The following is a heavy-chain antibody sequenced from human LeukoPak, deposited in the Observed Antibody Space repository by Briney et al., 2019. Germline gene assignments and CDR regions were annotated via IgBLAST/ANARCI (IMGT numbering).Heavy chain of an antibody. CDR3: ARDWRQGDSSGYPDS. CDR1: GFTFKIFD. Sequence: PGGSLRLSCVASGFTFKIFDMTWVPQAPGKGREWVSSFSAGDKDKYYADSVKGRFTVARDESRNTLYLQMNRLSADDTAIYYCARDWRQGDSSGYPDSWGQGTLVTVSS. CDR2: FSAGDKDK. J-gene: IGHJ4*02. V-gene: IGHV3-23*01. D-gene: IGHD3-22*01.